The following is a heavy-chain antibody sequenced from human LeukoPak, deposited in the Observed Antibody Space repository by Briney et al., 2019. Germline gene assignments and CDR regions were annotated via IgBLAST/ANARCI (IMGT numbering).Heavy chain of an antibody. J-gene: IGHJ4*02. D-gene: IGHD3-22*01. Sequence: GASVKVSCKASGYTFTSFDINWVRQAPGQGLEWMGWMNPNSGNTGYAQKFQGRVTMTRDTSMTTAYMELSSLRSEDTAVYYCARGLNSYDTTDYWGQGTLVTVSS. V-gene: IGHV1-8*01. CDR1: GYTFTSFD. CDR3: ARGLNSYDTTDY. CDR2: MNPNSGNT.